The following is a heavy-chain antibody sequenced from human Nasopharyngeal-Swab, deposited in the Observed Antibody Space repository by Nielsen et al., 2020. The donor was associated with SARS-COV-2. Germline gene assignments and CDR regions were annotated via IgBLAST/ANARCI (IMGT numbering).Heavy chain of an antibody. V-gene: IGHV3-21*01. CDR2: ISSSSSYI. D-gene: IGHD3-3*01. J-gene: IGHJ6*02. CDR3: ARDGLDYDFWSAYFMDV. Sequence: GGSLRLSCAASGFTFNNYNFNWVRQAPGKGLEWVSSISSSSSYIYYADSKGRFTISRDNAKNSLYLQMNSLRAEDTAVYYCARDGLDYDFWSAYFMDVWGQGTTVTVSS. CDR1: GFTFNNYN.